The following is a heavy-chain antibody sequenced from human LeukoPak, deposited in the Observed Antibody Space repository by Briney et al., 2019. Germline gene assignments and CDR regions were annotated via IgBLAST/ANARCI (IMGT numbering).Heavy chain of an antibody. CDR2: INHSGST. CDR3: AREVGLGYYYYYMDV. Sequence: SETLSLTCAVYGGSFSGYYWSWIRQPPRKGLEWIGEINHSGSTNYNPSLKSRVTISVDTSKNQFSLKLSSVTAADTAVYYCAREVGLGYYYYYMDVWGKGTTVTVSS. CDR1: GGSFSGYY. J-gene: IGHJ6*03. D-gene: IGHD3-16*01. V-gene: IGHV4-34*01.